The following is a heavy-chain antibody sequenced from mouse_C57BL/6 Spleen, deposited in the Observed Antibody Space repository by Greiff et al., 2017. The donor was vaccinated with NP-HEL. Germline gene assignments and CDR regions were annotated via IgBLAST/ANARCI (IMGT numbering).Heavy chain of an antibody. CDR1: GFTFSDYG. J-gene: IGHJ3*01. CDR3: ATAYYSNYGFAY. V-gene: IGHV5-17*01. CDR2: ISSGSSTI. D-gene: IGHD2-5*01. Sequence: VQLKESGGGLVKPGGSLKLSCAASGFTFSDYGMHWVRQAPEKGLEWVAYISSGSSTIYYADTVKGRFTISRDNAKNTLFLQMTSLRSEDTAMYYCATAYYSNYGFAYWGQGTLVTVSA.